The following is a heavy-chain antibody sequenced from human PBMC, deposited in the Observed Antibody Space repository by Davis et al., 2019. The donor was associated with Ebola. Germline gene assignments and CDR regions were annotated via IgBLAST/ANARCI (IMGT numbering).Heavy chain of an antibody. J-gene: IGHJ2*01. CDR2: IYNSGST. V-gene: IGHV4-61*03. CDR3: ARSPITISGVLVPLYWFFDL. D-gene: IGHD3-3*01. CDR1: GGSIRGTYY. Sequence: SETLSLTCTVPGGSIRGTYYWNWIRQPPGKGLEWIGYIYNSGSTPYNPSLKSRVTISQDTSKNHFSLKLSSVTAADTAVYFCARSPITISGVLVPLYWFFDLWGRGTLVTVSS.